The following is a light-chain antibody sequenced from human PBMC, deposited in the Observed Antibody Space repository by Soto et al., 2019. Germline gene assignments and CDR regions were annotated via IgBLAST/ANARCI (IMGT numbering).Light chain of an antibody. CDR3: RLRNHWQVT. CDR2: DVS. V-gene: IGKV3-11*01. J-gene: IGKJ5*01. CDR1: QSVDNY. Sequence: SPVTLSLSPGERATLSCRASQSVDNYLAWYQQKPGQAPRLLIYDVSNRATGIPARFSGSGSGTDFTLTISSLEPGDFAVYYSRLRNHWQVTFGQRSRLEIK.